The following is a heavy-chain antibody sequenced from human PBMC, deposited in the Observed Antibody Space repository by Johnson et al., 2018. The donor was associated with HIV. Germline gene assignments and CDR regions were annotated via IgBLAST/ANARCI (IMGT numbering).Heavy chain of an antibody. CDR1: GFTFSDYY. CDR2: ISSSGSTI. Sequence: VHLVESGGGLVKPGGSLRLSCAASGFTFSDYYMSWIRQAPGKGLEWISYISSSGSTIYYADSVKGRFTISRDNAKNSLYLQMTSLRTEDTAVYYCARAAGVNVVVEAFDVWGRGTMVTVSS. D-gene: IGHD2-15*01. V-gene: IGHV3-11*04. CDR3: ARAAGVNVVVEAFDV. J-gene: IGHJ3*01.